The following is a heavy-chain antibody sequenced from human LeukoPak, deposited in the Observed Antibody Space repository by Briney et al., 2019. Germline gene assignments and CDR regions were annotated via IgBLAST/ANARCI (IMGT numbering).Heavy chain of an antibody. CDR3: ASSSGIAVAGRVDY. CDR1: GFTVSSNY. CDR2: ISGSGGST. J-gene: IGHJ4*02. V-gene: IGHV3-21*01. Sequence: GGSLRLSCAASGFTVSSNYMSWVRQAPGKGLEWVSAISGSGGSTYYADSVKGRFTISRDNAKNSLYLQMNSLRAEDTAVYYCASSSGIAVAGRVDYWGQGTLVTVSS. D-gene: IGHD6-19*01.